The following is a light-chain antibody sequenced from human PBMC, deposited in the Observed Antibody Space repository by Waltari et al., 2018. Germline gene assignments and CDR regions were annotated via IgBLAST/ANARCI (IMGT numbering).Light chain of an antibody. Sequence: QSVLTQPPSASGPPGQRVTISCSGSSSNVGRSHVYWYQHLPGAAPKVLMFRDDERASGIPDRFSGSKSGTSASLAISGLRSEDEADYYCAAWDDSLSCWVFGGGTKLTVL. CDR3: AAWDDSLSCWV. J-gene: IGLJ3*02. CDR2: RDD. CDR1: SSNVGRSH. V-gene: IGLV1-47*01.